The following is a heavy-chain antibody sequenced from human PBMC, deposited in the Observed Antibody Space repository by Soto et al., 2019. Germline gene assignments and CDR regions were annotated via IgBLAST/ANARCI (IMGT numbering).Heavy chain of an antibody. D-gene: IGHD1-7*01. V-gene: IGHV3-30*18. J-gene: IGHJ4*02. Sequence: LRLSCQASGFNFDNYGMHWVRQAPGKGLEWVAVITYDGSFQYYADSVKGQFTISRDNSKNTLSLHLNTLKPEDTAVYHCAKDRVGGTFYTPLAFWGQGTLVTVSS. CDR3: AKDRVGGTFYTPLAF. CDR1: GFNFDNYG. CDR2: ITYDGSFQ.